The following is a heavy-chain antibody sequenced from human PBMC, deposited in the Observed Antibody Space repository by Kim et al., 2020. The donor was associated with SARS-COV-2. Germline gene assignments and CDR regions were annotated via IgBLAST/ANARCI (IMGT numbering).Heavy chain of an antibody. D-gene: IGHD2-2*01. V-gene: IGHV1-69*13. Sequence: SVKVSCKASGGTFSSYAISWVRQAPGQGLEWMGGIIPIFGTANYAQKFQGRVTITADESTSTAYMELSSLRSEDTAVYYCARETVVVPAESAFDIWGQGTMVTVSS. CDR1: GGTFSSYA. CDR3: ARETVVVPAESAFDI. CDR2: IIPIFGTA. J-gene: IGHJ3*02.